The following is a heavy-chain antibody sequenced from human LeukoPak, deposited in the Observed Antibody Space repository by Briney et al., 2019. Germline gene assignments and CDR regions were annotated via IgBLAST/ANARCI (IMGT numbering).Heavy chain of an antibody. CDR2: IYYSGRT. V-gene: IGHV4-59*12. Sequence: SETLSLTCSVSGGSITGYYWTWIRQPPGKGLEWIAYIYYSGRTKYNPSLESRVTISVDTSKNQFSLKLSSVTAADTAVYYCAREDYGDYPHAFDIWGQGTMVTVSS. J-gene: IGHJ3*02. CDR3: AREDYGDYPHAFDI. D-gene: IGHD4-17*01. CDR1: GGSITGYY.